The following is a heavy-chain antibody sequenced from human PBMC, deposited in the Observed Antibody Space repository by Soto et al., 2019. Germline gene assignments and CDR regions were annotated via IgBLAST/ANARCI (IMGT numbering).Heavy chain of an antibody. CDR2: INPNSGGT. CDR1: GYTFTGYY. J-gene: IGHJ3*02. Sequence: ASVKVSCKASGYTFTGYYMHWVRQAPGQGLEWMGWINPNSGGTNYAQKFQGWVTMTRDTSISTAYMELSRLRSDDTAVYYCARELASDSSGYYAFDIWGQGTMVTVSS. D-gene: IGHD3-22*01. CDR3: ARELASDSSGYYAFDI. V-gene: IGHV1-2*04.